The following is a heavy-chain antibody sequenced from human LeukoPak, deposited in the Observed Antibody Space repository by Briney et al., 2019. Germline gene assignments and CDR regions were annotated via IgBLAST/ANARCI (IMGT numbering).Heavy chain of an antibody. CDR2: ISGSGGST. Sequence: GGSLRLSCAASGFTFSSYAMSWVRQAPGKGQEWVSAISGSGGSTYYADSVKGRFTISRDNSKNTLYLQMNSLRAEDTAVYYCAKGGRRVLDYYYYMDVWGKGTTVTVSS. J-gene: IGHJ6*03. CDR3: AKGGRRVLDYYYYMDV. V-gene: IGHV3-23*01. CDR1: GFTFSSYA. D-gene: IGHD1-14*01.